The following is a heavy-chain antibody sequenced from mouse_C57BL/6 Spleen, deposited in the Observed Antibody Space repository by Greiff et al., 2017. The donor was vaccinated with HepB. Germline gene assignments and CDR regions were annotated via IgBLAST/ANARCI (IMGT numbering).Heavy chain of an antibody. V-gene: IGHV5-4*01. CDR2: ISDGGSYT. CDR3: ASYYSNWYFDV. CDR1: GFTFSSYA. J-gene: IGHJ1*03. D-gene: IGHD2-5*01. Sequence: EVQLVESGGGLVKPGGSLKLSCAASGFTFSSYAMSWVRQTPEKRLEWVATISDGGSYTYYPDNVKGRFTISRDNAKNNLYLQMSHLKSDDTAMYYCASYYSNWYFDVWGTGTTVTVSS.